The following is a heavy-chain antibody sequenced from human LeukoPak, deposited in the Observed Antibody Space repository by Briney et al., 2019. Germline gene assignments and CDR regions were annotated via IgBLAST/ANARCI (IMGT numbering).Heavy chain of an antibody. CDR2: MFCTGSG. J-gene: IGHJ5*02. CDR3: ATNLPGYSYGYWVA. D-gene: IGHD5-18*01. V-gene: IGHV4-59*01. CDR1: GGSMSNYY. Sequence: TTSETLSLTCTVSGGSMSNYYWNWIRQPPGKGLEWIGYMFCTGSGKYNPSLKSRVTISVDTSKRQISLKLTSVTTADTAVYYCATNLPGYSYGYWVAWGQGTLVTVSS.